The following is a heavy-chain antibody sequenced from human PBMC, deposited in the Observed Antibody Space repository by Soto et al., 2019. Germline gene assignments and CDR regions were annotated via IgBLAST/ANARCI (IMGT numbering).Heavy chain of an antibody. D-gene: IGHD2-15*01. Sequence: ASVKVSCKASGYTFTSYAMHWVRQAPGQRLEWMGWINAGNGNTKYSQKFQGRVTITRDTSASTAYMELSSPRSEDTAVYYCAREGKYCSGGSCSPTGSHDPWGQGTLVPVSS. CDR3: AREGKYCSGGSCSPTGSHDP. V-gene: IGHV1-3*01. CDR1: GYTFTSYA. CDR2: INAGNGNT. J-gene: IGHJ5*02.